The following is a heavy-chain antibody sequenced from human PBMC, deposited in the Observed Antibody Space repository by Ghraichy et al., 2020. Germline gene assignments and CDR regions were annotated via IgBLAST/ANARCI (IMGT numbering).Heavy chain of an antibody. V-gene: IGHV3-9*01. D-gene: IGHD1-26*01. CDR1: GFTFDDYA. CDR2: ISWNSGSI. J-gene: IGHJ4*02. Sequence: GGSLRLSCAASGFTFDDYAMHWVRQAPGKGLEWVSGISWNSGSIGYADSVKGRFTISRDNAKNSLYLQMNSLRAEDTALYYCAKARYSGSYFFDYWGQGTLVTVSS. CDR3: AKARYSGSYFFDY.